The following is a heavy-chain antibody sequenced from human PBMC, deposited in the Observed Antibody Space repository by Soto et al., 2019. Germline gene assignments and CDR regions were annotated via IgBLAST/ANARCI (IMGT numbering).Heavy chain of an antibody. J-gene: IGHJ6*02. V-gene: IGHV3-30-3*01. CDR1: GFTFSSYA. D-gene: IGHD6-13*01. Sequence: PGGSLRLSCAASGFTFSSYAMHWVRQAPGKGLEWVAVISYDGSNKYYADSVKGRFTISRDNSKNTLYLQMNSLRAEDTAVYYCARGGYSSSWYYYYYYGMDVWGQGTTGTVS. CDR3: ARGGYSSSWYYYYYYGMDV. CDR2: ISYDGSNK.